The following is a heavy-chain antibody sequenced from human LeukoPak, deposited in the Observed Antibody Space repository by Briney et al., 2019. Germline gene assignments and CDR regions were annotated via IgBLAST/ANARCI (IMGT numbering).Heavy chain of an antibody. Sequence: GGSLRLSCAASGFTFSNYWMHWVRQAPGKGLVWVSRINSDGSTTNYADSVKGRFTISRDNAKNTLYLQMNSLRAEDTAVYYCVSGYSRTENNRFDPWGQGTLVTVSS. D-gene: IGHD1-26*01. CDR1: GFTFSNYW. CDR2: INSDGSTT. CDR3: VSGYSRTENNRFDP. J-gene: IGHJ5*02. V-gene: IGHV3-74*01.